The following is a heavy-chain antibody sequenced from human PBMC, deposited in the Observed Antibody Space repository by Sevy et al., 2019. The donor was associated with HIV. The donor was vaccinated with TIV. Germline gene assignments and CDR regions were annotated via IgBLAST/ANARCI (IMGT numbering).Heavy chain of an antibody. J-gene: IGHJ4*02. Sequence: GGSLRLPCEVSGFALRTYGMQWVRRAPGKGLEWVALSTDDGSNRYYADSVKGRFTISRDDSKNTLYLQMDSLTAEDTAVYYCASHRGGLVGYYFDHWGQGTLVTVSS. CDR1: GFALRTYG. D-gene: IGHD3-16*01. V-gene: IGHV3-30*03. CDR2: STDDGSNR. CDR3: ASHRGGLVGYYFDH.